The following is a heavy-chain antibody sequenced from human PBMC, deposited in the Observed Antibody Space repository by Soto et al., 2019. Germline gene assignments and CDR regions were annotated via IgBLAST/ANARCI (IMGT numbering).Heavy chain of an antibody. CDR1: GYTFTGYY. D-gene: IGHD6-6*01. V-gene: IGHV1-2*04. CDR3: ARSIAARPLVDY. J-gene: IGHJ4*02. Sequence: QVQLVQSGAEVKKPGASVKVSCKASGYTFTGYYMHWVRQAPGQGLEWMGWINPNSGGTNYAQKFQGWVTMTRDTSVSTSYMELSRLRSDDTAGYYCARSIAARPLVDYWGQGTLVTVSS. CDR2: INPNSGGT.